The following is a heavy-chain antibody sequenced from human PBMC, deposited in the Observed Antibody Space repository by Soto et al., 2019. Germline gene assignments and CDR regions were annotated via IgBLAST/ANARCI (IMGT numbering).Heavy chain of an antibody. J-gene: IGHJ6*02. CDR1: GFIFSAYD. CDR3: AKDFWQDCSSTSCVGSYYYYYYGMDV. D-gene: IGHD2-2*01. CDR2: ISGSGGST. Sequence: EVQLVESGGGLVQPGGSLRLSCAAAGFIFSAYDMNWVRQAPGKWLEWVSAISGSGGSTYYADSGKGRFTISRDNSKNTLYLQMNSLRAEDTAVYYCAKDFWQDCSSTSCVGSYYYYYYGMDVWGQGTTVTVSS. V-gene: IGHV3-23*04.